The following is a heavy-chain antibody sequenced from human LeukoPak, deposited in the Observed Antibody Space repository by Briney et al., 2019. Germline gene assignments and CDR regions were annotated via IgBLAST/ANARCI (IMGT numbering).Heavy chain of an antibody. CDR2: ISAYNGNT. CDR1: GGTFSSYG. CDR3: ARVYDSSGYYSSFDY. V-gene: IGHV1-18*01. J-gene: IGHJ4*02. D-gene: IGHD3-22*01. Sequence: ASVKVSCKASGGTFSSYGISWVRQAPGQGLEWMGWISAYNGNTNYAQKLQGRVTMTTDTSTSTAYMELRSLRSDDTAVYYCARVYDSSGYYSSFDYWGQGTLVTVSS.